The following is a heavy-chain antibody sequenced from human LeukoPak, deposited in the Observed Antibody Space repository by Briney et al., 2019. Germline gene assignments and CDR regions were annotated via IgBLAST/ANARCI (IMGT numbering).Heavy chain of an antibody. J-gene: IGHJ4*02. CDR2: MNPNSGNT. CDR3: ASWDFWSGYYLV. Sequence: ASVKVSCKASGYTFTSYDINWVRQATGQGLEWMGWMNPNSGNTGYAQKFQGRVTMTRNTSISTAYMELSSLRSEDTAVHYCASWDFWSGYYLVWGQGTLVTVSS. V-gene: IGHV1-8*01. CDR1: GYTFTSYD. D-gene: IGHD3-3*01.